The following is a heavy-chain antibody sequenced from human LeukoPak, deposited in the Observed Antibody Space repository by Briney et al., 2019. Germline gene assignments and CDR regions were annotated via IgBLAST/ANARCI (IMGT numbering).Heavy chain of an antibody. CDR3: AREILTGTTWFDP. CDR2: INTNTGNL. CDR1: GYTFTSYA. V-gene: IGHV7-4-1*02. Sequence: ASVKVSCKASGYTFTSYAVNWVRQAPGQGLEWMGWINTNTGNLTYAQGFTGRFVFSLDTSVSTAYLQISSLKAEDTAVYYCAREILTGTTWFDPWGQGTLVTVSS. D-gene: IGHD1-20*01. J-gene: IGHJ5*02.